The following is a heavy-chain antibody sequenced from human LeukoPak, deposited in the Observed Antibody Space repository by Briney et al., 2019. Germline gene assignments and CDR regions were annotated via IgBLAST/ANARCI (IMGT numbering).Heavy chain of an antibody. J-gene: IGHJ4*02. CDR1: GFTVSSNY. D-gene: IGHD2-21*02. V-gene: IGHV3-21*01. CDR2: ISSSSSYI. Sequence: GGSLRLSCAASGFTVSSNYMSWVRQAPGKGLEWVSSISSSSSYIYYADSVKGRFTISRDNAKNSLYLQMNSLRAEDTAVYYCAKDIVGGGDDYWGQGTLVIVSS. CDR3: AKDIVGGGDDY.